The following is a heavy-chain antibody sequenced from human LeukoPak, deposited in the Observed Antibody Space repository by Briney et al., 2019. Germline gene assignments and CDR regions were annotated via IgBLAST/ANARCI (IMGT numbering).Heavy chain of an antibody. D-gene: IGHD2-15*01. J-gene: IGHJ4*02. CDR3: ATSPPYCSGGSCCSRNY. CDR1: GFTFSSYA. V-gene: IGHV3-30-3*01. CDR2: ISYDGSNK. Sequence: GRSLRLSCAASGFTFSSYAMHWVRQAPGKGLEWVAVISYDGSNKYYADSVKGRFTISRDNAKNSLYLQMNSLRAEDTAVYYCATSPPYCSGGSCCSRNYWGQGTLVTVSS.